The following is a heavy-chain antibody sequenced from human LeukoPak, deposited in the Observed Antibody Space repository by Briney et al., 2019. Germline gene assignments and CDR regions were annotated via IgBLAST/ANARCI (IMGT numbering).Heavy chain of an antibody. CDR2: ISSSSSYI. J-gene: IGHJ6*02. D-gene: IGHD6-13*01. CDR1: GFTFSSYS. Sequence: PGGSLRLSCAASGFTFSSYSMDWVRQAPGKGLEWGSSISSSSSYIYYADSVKGRFTISRDNAKNSLYLQMNSLRAEDTAVYYCARDGVAAASKYYYYYYGMDVWGQGTTVTVSS. CDR3: ARDGVAAASKYYYYYYGMDV. V-gene: IGHV3-21*01.